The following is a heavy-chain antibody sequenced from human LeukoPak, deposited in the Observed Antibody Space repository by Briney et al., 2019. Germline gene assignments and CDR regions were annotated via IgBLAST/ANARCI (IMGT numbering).Heavy chain of an antibody. D-gene: IGHD5-24*01. CDR1: GFTFRNFW. CDR2: IKEDGSTK. CDR3: ARDTGFNTFDY. J-gene: IGHJ4*02. V-gene: IGHV3-7*05. Sequence: TGGSLRLSCAASGFTFRNFWMSWVRQAPGKGLEWVGNIKEDGSTKYYLDSVKGRVTISRDNARNSLHLQLDSLRAEDTAAYFCARDTGFNTFDYWGQGTLVTVSS.